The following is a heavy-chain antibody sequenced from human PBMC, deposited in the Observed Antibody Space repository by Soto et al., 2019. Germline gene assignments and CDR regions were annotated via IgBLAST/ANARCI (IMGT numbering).Heavy chain of an antibody. CDR3: TTDLLSYCSSTSCPVYY. J-gene: IGHJ4*02. V-gene: IGHV3-15*01. Sequence: GGSLRLSCAASGFTFSSYAMSWVRQAPGKGLEWVGRIKSKTDGGTTDYAAPVKGRFTISRDDSKNTLYLQMNSLKTEDTAVYFCTTDLLSYCSSTSCPVYYWGQGTLVTVSS. CDR2: IKSKTDGGTT. D-gene: IGHD2-2*01. CDR1: GFTFSSYA.